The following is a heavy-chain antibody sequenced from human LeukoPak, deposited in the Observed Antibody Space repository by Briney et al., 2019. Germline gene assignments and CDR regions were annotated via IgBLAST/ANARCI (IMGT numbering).Heavy chain of an antibody. Sequence: SETLSLTCTVSGGSISSSSYYWGWIRQPPGKGLEWIGSIYYSGSTYYNPSLKSRVTISVDTSKNHFSLKLSSVTAADTAVYYCARVTMVRGVMKGSFDIWGQGTMVTVSS. CDR2: IYYSGST. CDR1: GGSISSSSYY. D-gene: IGHD3-10*01. J-gene: IGHJ3*02. CDR3: ARVTMVRGVMKGSFDI. V-gene: IGHV4-39*07.